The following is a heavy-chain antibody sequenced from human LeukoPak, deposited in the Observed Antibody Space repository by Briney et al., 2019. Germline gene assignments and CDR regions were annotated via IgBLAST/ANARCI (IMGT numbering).Heavy chain of an antibody. Sequence: ASVKVSCKASGYTFTSYGIRWVRQAPGQGLEWMGWISAYNGNTNYAQKLQGRVTMTRDTSTSTVYMELSSLRSEDTAVYYCARGNGDYYDSSGYEGYYFDYWGQGTLVTVSS. J-gene: IGHJ4*02. D-gene: IGHD3-22*01. CDR3: ARGNGDYYDSSGYEGYYFDY. CDR2: ISAYNGNT. V-gene: IGHV1-18*01. CDR1: GYTFTSYG.